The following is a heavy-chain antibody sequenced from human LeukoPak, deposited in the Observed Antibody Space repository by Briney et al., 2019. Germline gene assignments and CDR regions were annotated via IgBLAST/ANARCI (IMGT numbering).Heavy chain of an antibody. CDR1: GFTFSSYG. V-gene: IGHV3-23*01. J-gene: IGHJ4*02. CDR2: ISGSGDST. D-gene: IGHD2-2*01. Sequence: PGGSLRLSCAASGFTFSSYGMHWVRQAPGKGLEWVAAISGSGDSTYYADSLKGRFTISRDNSQNILYLQMNSLRAEDSALYYCAKPLKDIVVVPAATMDYWGQGTLVTVSS. CDR3: AKPLKDIVVVPAATMDY.